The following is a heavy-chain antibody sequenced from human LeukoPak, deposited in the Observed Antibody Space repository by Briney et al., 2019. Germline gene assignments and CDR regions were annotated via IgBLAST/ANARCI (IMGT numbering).Heavy chain of an antibody. J-gene: IGHJ4*02. CDR3: ARDGTYTDYDPDFDI. V-gene: IGHV3-30*03. CDR1: GFSFAGYG. Sequence: PGGSLRLSCAASGFSFAGYGMNWVRQAPGRGLEWVAVITYDGRNKYYADSVKGRFTISRDNSKNTQYLQMNSLRAEDTAVFYCARDGTYTDYDPDFDIWGQGTLVTVSS. D-gene: IGHD5-12*01. CDR2: ITYDGRNK.